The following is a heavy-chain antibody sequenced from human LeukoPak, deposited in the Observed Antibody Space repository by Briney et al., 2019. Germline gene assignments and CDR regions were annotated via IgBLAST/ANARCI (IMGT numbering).Heavy chain of an antibody. CDR3: AKEGVTPFDY. Sequence: GVSLRLSCAASGFPFSSYAMSWVRQAPGKGLEWVSAISRRGNHTYYTDFVRGRLTNSRDISQHTLYLQMNSLRAEDTALYNCAKEGVTPFDYWGQGTLVTVSS. CDR2: ISRRGNHT. D-gene: IGHD3-10*01. J-gene: IGHJ4*02. CDR1: GFPFSSYA. V-gene: IGHV3-23*01.